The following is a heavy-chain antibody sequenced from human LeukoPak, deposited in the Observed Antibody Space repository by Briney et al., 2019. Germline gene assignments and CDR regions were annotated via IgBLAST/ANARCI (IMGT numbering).Heavy chain of an antibody. CDR3: ARGSSSSWDWYFDL. J-gene: IGHJ2*01. D-gene: IGHD6-6*01. CDR2: INSDGSST. CDR1: GFTFSSYW. Sequence: ETGGSLILSCAASGFTFSSYWMHWVRQAPGKGLVWVSRINSDGSSTSYADSVKGRFTISRDNAKNTLYLQMNSLRAEDTAVYYCARGSSSSWDWYFDLWGRGTLVTVSS. V-gene: IGHV3-74*01.